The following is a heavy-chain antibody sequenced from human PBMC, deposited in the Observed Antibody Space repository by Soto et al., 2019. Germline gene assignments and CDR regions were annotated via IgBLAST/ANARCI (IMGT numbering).Heavy chain of an antibody. D-gene: IGHD2-2*01. V-gene: IGHV3-49*03. J-gene: IGHJ4*02. CDR1: GFTFGDYA. Sequence: PGGSLRLSCTASGFTFGDYAMSWFRQAPGKGLEWVGFIRSKAYGGTTEYAASVKGRFTISRDDSKSIAYLQMNSLKTEDTAVYYCAKVIWVVPAADFDYWGQGTLVTVSS. CDR2: IRSKAYGGTT. CDR3: AKVIWVVPAADFDY.